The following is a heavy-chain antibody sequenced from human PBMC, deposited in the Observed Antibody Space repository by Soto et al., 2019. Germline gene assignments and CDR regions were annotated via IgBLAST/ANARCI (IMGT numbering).Heavy chain of an antibody. CDR3: ARVWGGAFDF. V-gene: IGHV4-31*03. J-gene: IGHJ3*01. D-gene: IGHD3-10*01. Sequence: SETLSLTCTVSGASISSGGYYWGWIRQHPGKGLEWIGYIYYSGSTYYNPSLKSRVAISVDTSKNQFSLKLSSVTAADTAVYYCARVWGGAFDFWGQGTMVTVSS. CDR1: GASISSGGYY. CDR2: IYYSGST.